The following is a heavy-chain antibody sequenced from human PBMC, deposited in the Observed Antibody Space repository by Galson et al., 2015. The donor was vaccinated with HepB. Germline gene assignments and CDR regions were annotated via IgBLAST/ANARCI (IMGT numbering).Heavy chain of an antibody. Sequence: SLRLSCAASGFTFDDYTMHWVRQAPGKGLEWVSLITWDGGSTYYADSVKGRFTISRDNSKNSLYLQMNSLRTEDTALYYCAKATIGGVRGGGEFDYWGQGTLVTVSS. CDR3: AKATIGGVRGGGEFDY. CDR1: GFTFDDYT. D-gene: IGHD3-10*01. CDR2: ITWDGGST. J-gene: IGHJ4*02. V-gene: IGHV3-43*01.